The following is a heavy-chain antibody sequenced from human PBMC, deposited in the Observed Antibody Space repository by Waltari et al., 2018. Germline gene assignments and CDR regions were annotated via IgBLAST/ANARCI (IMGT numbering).Heavy chain of an antibody. V-gene: IGHV3-33*01. CDR2: ICYDGSNK. D-gene: IGHD1-26*01. CDR1: GFASTSHH. CDR3: ARDRSGSYLTHYFDY. J-gene: IGHJ4*02. Sequence: QVQLVVSGGCVVQAGPLLRLSGATSGFASTSHHVRRVRQSPGQGPELVEGICYDGSNKYYADSVKGRFTNSRDKSKNTLYLQMNSLRAEDTAVYYCARDRSGSYLTHYFDYWGQGTLVTVSS.